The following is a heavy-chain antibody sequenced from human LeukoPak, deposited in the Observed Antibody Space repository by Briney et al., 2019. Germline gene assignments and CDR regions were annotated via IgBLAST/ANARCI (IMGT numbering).Heavy chain of an antibody. CDR2: IYYIGSI. Sequence: SETLSLTCTVSGGSITSGAYYWSWIRQHPGKGLEWIGYIYYIGSIYYNPSLESRVTISVDTSKNQFSLKLSSVTAADTAVYYCARDSRPKGYGIDVWGQGTSVTVSS. CDR1: GGSITSGAYY. J-gene: IGHJ6*02. CDR3: ARDSRPKGYGIDV. D-gene: IGHD6-6*01. V-gene: IGHV4-31*03.